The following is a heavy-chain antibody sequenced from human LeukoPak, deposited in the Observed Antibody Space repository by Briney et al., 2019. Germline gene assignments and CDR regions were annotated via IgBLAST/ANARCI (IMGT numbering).Heavy chain of an antibody. V-gene: IGHV4-30-4*08. CDR2: IHHSGNT. J-gene: IGHJ4*02. CDR1: GGSISSSSYY. D-gene: IGHD2-21*01. CDR3: ARDVVRDYFDY. Sequence: PSETLSLTCTVSGGSISSSSYYWGWIRQPPGKGLEWIGYIHHSGNTYYNPSLKSRVNISLDTSKNQFSLKLSSGTAADTAVYYCARDVVRDYFDYWGQGTPVTVSS.